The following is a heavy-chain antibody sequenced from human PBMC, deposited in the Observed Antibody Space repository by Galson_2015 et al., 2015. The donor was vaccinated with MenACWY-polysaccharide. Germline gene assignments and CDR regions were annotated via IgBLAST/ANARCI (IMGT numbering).Heavy chain of an antibody. Sequence: SLRLSCAASGLTFSNFWMSWVRQAPGKGLEWVANINEDGSEKHYVDSVKGRFTIFRDNTKNSLYLQMNSLRVEDRAVYYCARVVGGGNCNFWYSFDFWGHGTMVTVPS. J-gene: IGHJ3*01. CDR3: ARVVGGGNCNFWYSFDF. CDR2: INEDGSEK. CDR1: GLTFSNFW. V-gene: IGHV3-7*01. D-gene: IGHD1-7*01.